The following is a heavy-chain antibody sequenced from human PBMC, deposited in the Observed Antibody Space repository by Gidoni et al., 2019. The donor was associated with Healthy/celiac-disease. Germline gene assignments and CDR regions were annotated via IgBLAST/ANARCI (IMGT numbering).Heavy chain of an antibody. CDR2: INTNTGKP. CDR1: GYTFPRYA. J-gene: IGHJ4*02. CDR3: ARESDSGYGPGFFDS. D-gene: IGHD5-12*01. V-gene: IGHV7-4-1*02. Sequence: QVQLVQSGSEFKKPGASVKVSCKAFGYTFPRYAMNWVRQAPGQGLEWMGWINTNTGKPTYAQGFTGRFVFSLDTSVRKAYLQISSLKAADTAVYYCARESDSGYGPGFFDSWGQGTLVTVSS.